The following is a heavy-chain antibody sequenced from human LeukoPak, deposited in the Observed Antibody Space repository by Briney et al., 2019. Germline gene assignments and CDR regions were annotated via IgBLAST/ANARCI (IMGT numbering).Heavy chain of an antibody. V-gene: IGHV3-7*01. D-gene: IGHD4-17*01. CDR3: ARLGARQMLEY. CDR1: EFTFSSYW. CDR2: IKHDGGQI. J-gene: IGHJ4*02. Sequence: GGSLRLSCAASEFTFSSYWMSWVRQAPGKGLEWVANIKHDGGQIYYLESVKGRFTVSRDNAKNSLYLQINSLRAEDTAVYYCARLGARQMLEYWGQGTLVTVSS.